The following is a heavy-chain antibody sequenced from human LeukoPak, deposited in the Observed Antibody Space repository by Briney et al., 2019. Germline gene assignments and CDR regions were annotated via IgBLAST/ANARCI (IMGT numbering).Heavy chain of an antibody. V-gene: IGHV4-34*01. CDR1: GGSISSYY. J-gene: IGHJ4*02. CDR2: INHSGST. D-gene: IGHD2-2*01. Sequence: SETLSLTCTVSGGSISSYYWSWIRQPPGKGLEWIGEINHSGSTNYNPSLKSRVTISVDTSKNQFSLKLSSVTAADTAVYYCAGVTAVVVPAAMDFDYWGQGTLVTVSS. CDR3: AGVTAVVVPAAMDFDY.